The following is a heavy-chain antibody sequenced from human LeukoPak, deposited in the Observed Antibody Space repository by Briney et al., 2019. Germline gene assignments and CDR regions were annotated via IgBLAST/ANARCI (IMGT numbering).Heavy chain of an antibody. D-gene: IGHD6-6*01. CDR3: ARDLGSSSDY. Sequence: GGSLRLSCAVSGFTFSGFWMSWSRQAPGKGLEWVASINSDGSEGYYADVVKGRFTISRDNAKNSLYLQINSLRDEDTAVYYCARDLGSSSDYWGQGTLVTVSS. CDR1: GFTFSGFW. V-gene: IGHV3-7*01. J-gene: IGHJ4*02. CDR2: INSDGSEG.